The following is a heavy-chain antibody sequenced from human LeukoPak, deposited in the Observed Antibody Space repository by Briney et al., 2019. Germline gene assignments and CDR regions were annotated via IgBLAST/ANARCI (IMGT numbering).Heavy chain of an antibody. Sequence: GGSLRLSCTDSSVTFSSYGMSWVREAPGKGLEWVSSVSGSGSTINYADSVKGRFTISRDNTENTLYLQMNSLRAEDTAVYYCAKVHNSSRWFDPWGQGTLVTVSS. CDR3: AKVHNSSRWFDP. CDR2: VSGSGSTI. CDR1: SVTFSSYG. J-gene: IGHJ5*02. D-gene: IGHD6-6*01. V-gene: IGHV3-23*01.